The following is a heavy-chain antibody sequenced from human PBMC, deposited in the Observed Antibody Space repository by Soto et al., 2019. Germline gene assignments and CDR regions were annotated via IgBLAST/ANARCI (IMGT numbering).Heavy chain of an antibody. J-gene: IGHJ3*01. D-gene: IGHD1-26*01. CDR1: GFTFSFCA. CDR2: IRGSGGDT. Sequence: PGGSLRLSCAASGFTFSFCAMSWVRQAPGKGLKWVSSIRGSGGDTYYADSVRGRFTISRDNSKNTLYLQMNSLRVEDTAVYYCAKDPHSGSYFVWGQGTMVTVSS. V-gene: IGHV3-23*01. CDR3: AKDPHSGSYFV.